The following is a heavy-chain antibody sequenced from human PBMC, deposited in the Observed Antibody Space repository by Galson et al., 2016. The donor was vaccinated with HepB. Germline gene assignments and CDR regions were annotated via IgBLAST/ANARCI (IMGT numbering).Heavy chain of an antibody. J-gene: IGHJ6*02. D-gene: IGHD6-13*01. CDR1: DFSIDSGYY. CDR2: LYHSGSA. CDR3: TRDPQPVYYYHGMDV. V-gene: IGHV4-38-2*02. Sequence: SETLSLTCRVSDFSIDSGYYWGWIRQPPGRGLEWIGSLYHSGSASYNPSLKSRVTISVDTYRNQFSLKVTPVTAADTAIYYCTRDPQPVYYYHGMDVWGQGTTVTVSS.